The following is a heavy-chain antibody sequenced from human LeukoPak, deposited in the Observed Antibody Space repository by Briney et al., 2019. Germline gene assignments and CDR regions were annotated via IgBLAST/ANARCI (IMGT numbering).Heavy chain of an antibody. CDR1: GGSISSSNW. Sequence: GTLSLTCAVSGGSISSSNWWSWVRQPPGKGLEWIGEMYHSGSTNYNPSLKSRVTISVDKSKIQFSLRLTSVTAADTAVYYCAKMFSHISGGLWGAGRLNYGMDVWGQGTTVTVSS. D-gene: IGHD2-15*01. J-gene: IGHJ6*02. CDR2: MYHSGST. V-gene: IGHV4-4*02. CDR3: AKMFSHISGGLWGAGRLNYGMDV.